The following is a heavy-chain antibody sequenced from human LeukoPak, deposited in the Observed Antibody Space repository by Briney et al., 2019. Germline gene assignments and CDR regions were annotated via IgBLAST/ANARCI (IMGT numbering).Heavy chain of an antibody. CDR1: GFTFSSYS. CDR2: ISSSSSYI. D-gene: IGHD6-13*01. CDR3: ARAPTSSSSWGEFDY. Sequence: GGSLRLSCAASGFTFSSYSMNWVRQAPGKGLEWVSSISSSSSYIYYADSVKGRFTISRDNAKNSLYLRMNSLRAEDTAVYYCARAPTSSSSWGEFDYWGQGTLVTVSS. J-gene: IGHJ4*02. V-gene: IGHV3-21*01.